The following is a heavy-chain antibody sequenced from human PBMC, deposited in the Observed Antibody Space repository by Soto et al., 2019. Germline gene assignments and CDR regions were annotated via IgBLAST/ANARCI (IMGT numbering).Heavy chain of an antibody. Sequence: KPSETLSLTCAVSGGSISSGGYSWSWIRQPPGKGLEWIGYIYHSGSTYYNPSLKSRVTISVDRSKNQFSLKLSSVTAADTAVYYCARGVSEYPYCSSTSCGRFDPWGQGTLVTVSS. V-gene: IGHV4-30-2*01. D-gene: IGHD2-2*01. CDR1: GGSISSGGYS. CDR3: ARGVSEYPYCSSTSCGRFDP. CDR2: IYHSGST. J-gene: IGHJ5*02.